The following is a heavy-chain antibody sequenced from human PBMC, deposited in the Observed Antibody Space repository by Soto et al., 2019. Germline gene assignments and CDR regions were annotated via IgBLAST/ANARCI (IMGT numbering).Heavy chain of an antibody. D-gene: IGHD3-16*01. Sequence: GGSLRLSCAASGFTFSSYSMNWVRQAPGKGLEWVSSISSSSSYIYYADSVKGRFTISRDNAKNSLYLQMNSLRAEDTAVYYCARDQEGDAAFDIWGQGTMVTVSS. V-gene: IGHV3-21*01. CDR3: ARDQEGDAAFDI. J-gene: IGHJ3*02. CDR1: GFTFSSYS. CDR2: ISSSSSYI.